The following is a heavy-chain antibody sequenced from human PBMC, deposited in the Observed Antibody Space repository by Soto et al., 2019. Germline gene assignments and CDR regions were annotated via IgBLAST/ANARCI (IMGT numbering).Heavy chain of an antibody. V-gene: IGHV3-15*01. Sequence: EVQLVESGGGLVEPGGSLRVSCAASGFTFKNAWMSWARQAPGKGLEWVGRIKSKADGGTIDYAAPVKGRFTISRDDSKDTLFLQMNSLKAEDTAFYYRVFGAESCSGVSCYFHWGQGTLVTVSA. CDR2: IKSKADGGTI. J-gene: IGHJ4*02. D-gene: IGHD2-15*01. CDR1: GFTFKNAW. CDR3: VFGAESCSGVSCYFH.